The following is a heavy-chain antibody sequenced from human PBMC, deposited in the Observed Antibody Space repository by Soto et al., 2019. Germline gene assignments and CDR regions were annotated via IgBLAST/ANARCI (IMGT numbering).Heavy chain of an antibody. CDR1: GFTFSKHP. V-gene: IGHV3-30-3*01. CDR2: ISHDGNNK. D-gene: IGHD2-15*01. J-gene: IGHJ6*02. Sequence: PAESLRHSYRSSGFTFSKHPLHRMRQAPGWGLEWLAVISHDGNNKYYADSVKGRFTISRDNSMNMLYLQMNSLRAEDTAVYYCAKDLERAVVVVVAATEQYYYGMDVWGQGT. CDR3: AKDLERAVVVVVAATEQYYYGMDV.